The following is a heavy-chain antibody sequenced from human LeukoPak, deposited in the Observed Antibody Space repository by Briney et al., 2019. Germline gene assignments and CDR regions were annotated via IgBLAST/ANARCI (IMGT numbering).Heavy chain of an antibody. Sequence: GASVKVSCKASGGTFSSYAISWVRQAPGQGLEWMGGIIPIFGTANYAQKFQGRVTITADESTSTAYMELSSLRSEDTAVYYCARGGSRAVTYGNFDYWGQGTLVTVSS. V-gene: IGHV1-69*13. CDR2: IIPIFGTA. CDR1: GGTFSSYA. CDR3: ARGGSRAVTYGNFDY. D-gene: IGHD3-10*01. J-gene: IGHJ4*02.